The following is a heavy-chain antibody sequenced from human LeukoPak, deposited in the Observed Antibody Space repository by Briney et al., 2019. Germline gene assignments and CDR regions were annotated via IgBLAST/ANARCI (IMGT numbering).Heavy chain of an antibody. CDR3: AKDIQLST. J-gene: IGHJ3*01. V-gene: IGHV3-23*01. Sequence: GGSLRLSCAASGFNFRDAAMTWVRQAPGKGLEWVSLISFSGDNSYYADSVKGRFTISRDNSKNTLSLQMNSLRVEDTAIYYCAKDIQLSTWGLGTMCTVSS. CDR2: ISFSGDNS. D-gene: IGHD5-24*01. CDR1: GFNFRDAA.